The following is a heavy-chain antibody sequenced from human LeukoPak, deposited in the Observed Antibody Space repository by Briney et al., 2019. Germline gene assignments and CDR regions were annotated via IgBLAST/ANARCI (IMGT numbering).Heavy chain of an antibody. J-gene: IGHJ4*02. CDR2: IRTKRNNYAT. Sequence: ASVKVSCKASGYTFSDSAMHWVRQASGKGLEWVGRIRTKRNNYATAYAASVRGRFTISRDDSKNTAFLQMSSLKTEDTAVYYCTGRDDYGDYWGQGIVVTVSS. CDR3: TGRDDYGDY. CDR1: GYTFSDSA. V-gene: IGHV3-73*01.